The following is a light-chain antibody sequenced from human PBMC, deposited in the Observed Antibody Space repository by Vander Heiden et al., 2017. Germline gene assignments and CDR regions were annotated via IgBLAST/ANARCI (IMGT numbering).Light chain of an antibody. CDR1: SSNIGNNY. Sequence: QSVLTHPPSLSAPPGQKVTISCSGSSSNIGNNYVSWYQQLPGTATKLLIYDNNKRPAGIPDRFSGSKSGTSATLGITGLQTGDEADYYGGTWDSSLSAVVFGGGTKLTVL. V-gene: IGLV1-51*01. J-gene: IGLJ2*01. CDR2: DNN. CDR3: GTWDSSLSAVV.